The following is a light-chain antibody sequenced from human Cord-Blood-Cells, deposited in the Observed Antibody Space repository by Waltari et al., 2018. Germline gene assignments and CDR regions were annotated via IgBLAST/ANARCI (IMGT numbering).Light chain of an antibody. CDR2: WAS. J-gene: IGKJ1*01. Sequence: DIMMTQSPDSLAVSLGERATINCKSSQSVLYSSNNKNYLAWYQQKPGQPPKLLIYWASTRESGVPDRFSGSGSGTDFTLTISCLQAEDVAVYYCQQYYSTPPTFGQGTKVEIK. CDR1: QSVLYSSNNKNY. CDR3: QQYYSTPPT. V-gene: IGKV4-1*01.